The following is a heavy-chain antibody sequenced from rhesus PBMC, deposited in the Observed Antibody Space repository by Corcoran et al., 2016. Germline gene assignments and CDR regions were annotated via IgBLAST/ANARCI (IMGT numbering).Heavy chain of an antibody. J-gene: IGHJ4*01. CDR3: AREAEIQWVQLFYVDY. CDR1: GGSISGYYY. CDR2: IYGNSAHT. Sequence: QVQLQQWGEGLVKPSETLSLTCAVYGGSISGYYYWSWIRQPPGKGLEWIGYIYGNSAHTNYNPTRKNRVTMSKNTSKNQFSLKLSSVTAADTAVYYCAREAEIQWVQLFYVDYWGQGVLVTVSS. V-gene: IGHV4-73*01. D-gene: IGHD5-24*01.